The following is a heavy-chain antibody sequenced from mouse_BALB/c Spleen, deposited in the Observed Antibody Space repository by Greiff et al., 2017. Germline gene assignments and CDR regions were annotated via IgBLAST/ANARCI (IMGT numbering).Heavy chain of an antibody. J-gene: IGHJ3*01. D-gene: IGHD2-2*01. CDR2: IYPGDGDT. V-gene: IGHV1-87*01. CDR1: GYTFTSYW. Sequence: VKLMESGAELARPGASVKLSCKASGYTFTSYWMQWVKQRPGQGLEWIGAIYPGDGDTRYTQKFKGKATLTADKSSSTAYMQLSSLASEDSAVYYCARLGGYDVAYWGQGTLVTVSA. CDR3: ARLGGYDVAY.